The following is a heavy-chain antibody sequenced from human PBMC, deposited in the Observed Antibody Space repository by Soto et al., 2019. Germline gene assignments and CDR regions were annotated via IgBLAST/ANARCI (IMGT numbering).Heavy chain of an antibody. V-gene: IGHV3-21*06. CDR3: ARGVVSRWGDTDYGMDI. J-gene: IGHJ6*02. D-gene: IGHD2-15*01. CDR2: ISSRTGYI. Sequence: EVQLVESGGGLVKPGGSLRLSCAPSGFNFSIYSMNWVRQAPGKGMEWVASISSRTGYINYPDSVNGRATISRDNAKNSRSLQSNNLRGEDTARCCCARGVVSRWGDTDYGMDIWGPGTTVTFPS. CDR1: GFNFSIYS.